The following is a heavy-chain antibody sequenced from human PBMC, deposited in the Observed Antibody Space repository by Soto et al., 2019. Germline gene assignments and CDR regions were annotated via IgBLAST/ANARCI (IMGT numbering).Heavy chain of an antibody. CDR2: ISAYNGNT. CDR3: AREGNYYDILTGHFDY. J-gene: IGHJ4*02. Sequence: ASVKVSCKASGYTFTSYGISWVRQAPGQGLEWMGWISAYNGNTNYAQKLQGRVTMTTDTSTSTAYMELRSLRSDDTAVYYCAREGNYYDILTGHFDYWGQGTLVTVSS. CDR1: GYTFTSYG. D-gene: IGHD3-9*01. V-gene: IGHV1-18*01.